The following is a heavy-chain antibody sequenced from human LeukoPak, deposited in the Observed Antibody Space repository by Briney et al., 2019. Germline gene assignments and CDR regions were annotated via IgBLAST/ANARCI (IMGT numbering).Heavy chain of an antibody. V-gene: IGHV4-34*01. CDR1: SGSFSDYY. CDR2: INHSGST. D-gene: IGHD5-12*01. Sequence: SETLSLTCAVYSGSFSDYYWSWIRQPPGKGLEWIGEINHSGSTNYKPSLKSRVTISLDTSKNQFSLKLSSVTAADTAVYYCARGHLWLTNWGQGALVTVSS. CDR3: ARGHLWLTN. J-gene: IGHJ4*02.